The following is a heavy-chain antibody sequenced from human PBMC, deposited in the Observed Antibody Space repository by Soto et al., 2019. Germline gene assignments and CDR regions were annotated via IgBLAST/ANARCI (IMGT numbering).Heavy chain of an antibody. CDR1: GGSISNYY. J-gene: IGHJ5*02. CDR2: MYYNGNI. Sequence: SETLSLTCNVSGGSISNYYWTWVRQSPEKGLEWIGYMYYNGNINYNPSLKSRVTISIDTSKNQFSLTLKSVTAADTAVYYCASGGNWFDPWGKGVLVNVS. D-gene: IGHD3-16*01. V-gene: IGHV4-59*01. CDR3: ASGGNWFDP.